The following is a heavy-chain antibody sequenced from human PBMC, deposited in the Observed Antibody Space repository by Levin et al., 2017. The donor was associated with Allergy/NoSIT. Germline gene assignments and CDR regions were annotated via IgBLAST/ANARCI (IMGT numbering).Heavy chain of an antibody. CDR1: GFRFSDYY. Sequence: GGSLRLSCAATGFRFSDYYMSWIRQVPGKGLEWVSYISVSGRETNYADSVKGRFTISRDDAMNSLSLQMNSLRVDDSAVYYCAREGFWTDWGQGTLVTVSS. V-gene: IGHV3-11*06. D-gene: IGHD3/OR15-3a*01. J-gene: IGHJ4*02. CDR3: AREGFWTD. CDR2: ISVSGRET.